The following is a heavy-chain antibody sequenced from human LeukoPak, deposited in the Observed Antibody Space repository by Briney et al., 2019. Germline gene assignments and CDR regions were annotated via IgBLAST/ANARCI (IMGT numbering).Heavy chain of an antibody. CDR3: SGSYLYYYYYYMHV. Sequence: SETLSLTCTVSGGSISTSNYYWGWIRQPPGKGLEWIGNIYYSGSTNYNPSLKSRVTISVDTSKNQFSLKLSSVTAADTAVYYCSGSYLYYYYYYMHVWGKGTTVTISS. CDR1: GGSISTSNYY. CDR2: IYYSGST. J-gene: IGHJ6*03. D-gene: IGHD1-26*01. V-gene: IGHV4-61*05.